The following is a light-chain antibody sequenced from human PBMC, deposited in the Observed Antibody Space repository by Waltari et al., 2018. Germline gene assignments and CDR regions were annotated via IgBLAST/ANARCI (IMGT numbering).Light chain of an antibody. Sequence: EIAMTQSPATLSVSTGERANLPCRASQSLGSNLAWYQQKPGQAPRLLIYAASTRATGIPARFSGSGSGTEFTLTISSLQSEDFAIYYCQQYNDWPPTWTFGQGTKVEIK. V-gene: IGKV3-15*01. CDR2: AAS. CDR3: QQYNDWPPTWT. J-gene: IGKJ1*01. CDR1: QSLGSN.